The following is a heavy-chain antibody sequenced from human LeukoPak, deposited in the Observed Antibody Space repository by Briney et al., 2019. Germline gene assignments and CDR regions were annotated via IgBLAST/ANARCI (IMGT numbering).Heavy chain of an antibody. Sequence: GGSLRLSCAASGFTFSSYWMHWVRQAPGKGLVWVSRINSDGSSTSYADSVKGRFTISRDNAKNTLYLQMNSLRAEDTAVYYCARVGGYCSSTSCYYYYYMDVWGKGTTVTVSS. J-gene: IGHJ6*03. CDR1: GFTFSSYW. D-gene: IGHD2-2*01. V-gene: IGHV3-74*01. CDR3: ARVGGYCSSTSCYYYYYMDV. CDR2: INSDGSST.